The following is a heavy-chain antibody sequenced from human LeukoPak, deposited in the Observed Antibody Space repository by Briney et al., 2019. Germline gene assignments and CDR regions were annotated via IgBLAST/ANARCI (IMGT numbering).Heavy chain of an antibody. CDR3: ARDNRYCSGGTCYSGQDY. V-gene: IGHV4-4*07. D-gene: IGHD2-15*01. CDR1: GGSISNYY. J-gene: IGHJ4*02. CDR2: IYASGTI. Sequence: SETLSLTCTVSGGSISNYYWNWIRQPAGKGLEWIGRIYASGTINHNPSLKSRVTMSLDTSKSQFSLILSSVTAADTAVYYCARDNRYCSGGTCYSGQDYWGQGTLVTVSS.